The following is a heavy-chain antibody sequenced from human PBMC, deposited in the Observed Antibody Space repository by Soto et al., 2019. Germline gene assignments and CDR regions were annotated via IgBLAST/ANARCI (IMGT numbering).Heavy chain of an antibody. D-gene: IGHD5-12*01. CDR1: CGSISSSIYY. V-gene: IGHV4-39*01. CDR3: ARLGSGGGYAPSYYFDY. Sequence: SETLSLTCTVSCGSISSSIYYWGWIRQPPGKGLDWIGSIYYSGSTYYNPSLKSRVTISVDTSKNQFSLKLSSVTAADTAVYYCARLGSGGGYAPSYYFDYWGQGTLVTVSS. J-gene: IGHJ4*02. CDR2: IYYSGST.